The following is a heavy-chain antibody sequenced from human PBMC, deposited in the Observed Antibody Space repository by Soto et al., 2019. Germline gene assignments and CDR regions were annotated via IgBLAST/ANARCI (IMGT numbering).Heavy chain of an antibody. CDR3: ARAPRDSIAAGGGMDV. D-gene: IGHD6-6*01. CDR2: ISSSSSYI. J-gene: IGHJ6*02. CDR1: GFTFSSYS. Sequence: EVQLVESGGGLVKPGGSLRLSCAASGFTFSSYSMNWVRQAPGKGLEWVSSISSSSSYIYYAGSVKGRFTISRDNAKNLLYLQMNSLRAEDTAVYYCARAPRDSIAAGGGMDVWGQGTTVTVSS. V-gene: IGHV3-21*01.